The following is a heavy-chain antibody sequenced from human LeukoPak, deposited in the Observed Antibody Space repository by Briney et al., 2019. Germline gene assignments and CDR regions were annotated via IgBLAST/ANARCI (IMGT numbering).Heavy chain of an antibody. CDR3: ARVLASGSQLYYYGMDV. V-gene: IGHV4-39*07. J-gene: IGHJ6*02. CDR2: IYYSGST. Sequence: SETLSLTCTVSGGSISSSSYYWGWIRQPPGKGLEWIGSIYYSGSTYYNPSLKSRVTISVDTSKNQFSLKLSSVTAADTAVYYCARVLASGSQLYYYGMDVWGQGTTVTVSS. CDR1: GGSISSSSYY. D-gene: IGHD1-26*01.